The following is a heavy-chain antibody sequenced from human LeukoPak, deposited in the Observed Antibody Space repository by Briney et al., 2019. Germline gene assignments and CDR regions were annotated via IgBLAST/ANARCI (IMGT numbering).Heavy chain of an antibody. J-gene: IGHJ5*02. CDR3: ARGYSHNSGGWLDP. CDR1: GFTFSSYA. D-gene: IGHD5-12*01. V-gene: IGHV3-23*01. CDR2: LTDSGNGT. Sequence: SLRLSCAASGFTFSSYAMSWVRQAPAPGQEWVGSLTDSGNGTYYPDSVKGRLTISSDNSNSTLYLHISGLRDEDTAVYYCARGYSHNSGGWLDPWGQGTLVT.